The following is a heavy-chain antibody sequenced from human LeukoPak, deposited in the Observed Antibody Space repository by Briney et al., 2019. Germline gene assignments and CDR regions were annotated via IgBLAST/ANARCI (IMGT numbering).Heavy chain of an antibody. CDR1: GFTFSTYE. D-gene: IGHD3-22*01. CDR2: ISSSGSTM. Sequence: GGSLRLSCAASGFTFSTYEMTWVRQSPGKGLEWVSYISSSGSTMYYADSVKGRFTISRDNARNSLYLQMNSLRAEDTAVYYCARDNYDSSGPYYFDYWGQGTLVTVSS. J-gene: IGHJ4*02. V-gene: IGHV3-48*03. CDR3: ARDNYDSSGPYYFDY.